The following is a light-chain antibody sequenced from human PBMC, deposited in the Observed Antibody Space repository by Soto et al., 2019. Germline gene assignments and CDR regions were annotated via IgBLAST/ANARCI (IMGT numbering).Light chain of an antibody. Sequence: QSVLTQPPSASGIPGQNGSISCSGGPSNIGSNSVNWLQQLPGAAPKLLIYKNDQRPSGVPDRFSASKSGTSASLAISGLQSEDEADYYCAAWDDSQMRVFGSGTKVTVL. J-gene: IGLJ1*01. CDR2: KND. CDR3: AAWDDSQMRV. V-gene: IGLV1-44*01. CDR1: PSNIGSNS.